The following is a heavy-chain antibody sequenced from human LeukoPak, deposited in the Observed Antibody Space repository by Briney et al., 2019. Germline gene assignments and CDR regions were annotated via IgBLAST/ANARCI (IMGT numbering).Heavy chain of an antibody. J-gene: IGHJ4*02. Sequence: SQTLSLTCAVSGGSISSHYWTWTPNPPGKGLEGIGYNCNTGTPPYTPSLWSRLTRSVDTSRNQFFVKLRPVTDADTAVYFCARHVRDFVWGTYLDFWGQGALVTVSS. V-gene: IGHV4-59*08. CDR3: ARHVRDFVWGTYLDF. D-gene: IGHD3-16*01. CDR1: GGSISSHY. CDR2: NCNTGTP.